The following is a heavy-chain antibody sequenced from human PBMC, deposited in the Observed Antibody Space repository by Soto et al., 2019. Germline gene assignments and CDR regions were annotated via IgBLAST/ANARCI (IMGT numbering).Heavy chain of an antibody. CDR2: IYYSGST. D-gene: IGHD5-12*01. Sequence: SETLSLTCTVSGGSISSYYWSWIRKPPGKGLEWIGYIYYSGSTNYNPSLKSRVTISVDTSKNQFSLKLSSVTAADTAVYYCAAGDIVATGSYFDYWGQGTLVTVSS. J-gene: IGHJ4*02. V-gene: IGHV4-59*01. CDR1: GGSISSYY. CDR3: AAGDIVATGSYFDY.